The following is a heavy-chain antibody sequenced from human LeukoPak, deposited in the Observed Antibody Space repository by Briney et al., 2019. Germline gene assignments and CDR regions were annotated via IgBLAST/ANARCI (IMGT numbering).Heavy chain of an antibody. CDR1: GGSISSYY. CDR3: ARDVCSGGSCYSN. CDR2: IYYSGST. Sequence: PSETLSLTCTVSGGSISSYYWSWIRQPPEKGLEWIGYIYYSGSTNYNPSLKSRVTISVDTSKNQFSLKLSSVTAADMAVYYCARDVCSGGSCYSNWGQGTLVTVSS. J-gene: IGHJ4*02. D-gene: IGHD2-15*01. V-gene: IGHV4-59*01.